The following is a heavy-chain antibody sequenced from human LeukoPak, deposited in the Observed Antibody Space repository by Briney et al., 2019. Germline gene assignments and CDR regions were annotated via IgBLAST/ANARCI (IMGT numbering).Heavy chain of an antibody. CDR1: GFTFSSYA. CDR3: ARDLIGDGSGSYYDAFDT. J-gene: IGHJ3*02. D-gene: IGHD3-10*01. CDR2: MSYDGSNK. Sequence: GGSLRLSCAASGFTFSSYAMHRVRQAPGKGLEWVAVMSYDGSNKYYADSVKGRFTISRDNSKNTLYLQMNSLRAEDTAVYYCARDLIGDGSGSYYDAFDTWGQGTMVTVSS. V-gene: IGHV3-30-3*01.